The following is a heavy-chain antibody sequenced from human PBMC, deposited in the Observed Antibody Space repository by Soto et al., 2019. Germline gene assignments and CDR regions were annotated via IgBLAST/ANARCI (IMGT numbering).Heavy chain of an antibody. J-gene: IGHJ4*02. CDR2: ISYDATTK. Sequence: GGSLRLSCAASGFTFSNYPLHWVRQAPGKGLGWVAVISYDATTKYYADSVKGRFTISRDNSKNTLYLQMNSLRAEDTAVYYCARDRSGRLNFDYWGQGTLVTVSS. D-gene: IGHD1-26*01. CDR1: GFTFSNYP. V-gene: IGHV3-30-3*01. CDR3: ARDRSGRLNFDY.